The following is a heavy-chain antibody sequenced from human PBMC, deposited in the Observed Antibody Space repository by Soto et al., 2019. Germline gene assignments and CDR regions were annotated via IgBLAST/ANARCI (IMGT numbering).Heavy chain of an antibody. V-gene: IGHV3-23*01. CDR1: GFTFSAYA. Sequence: LRLSCAASGFTFSAYAMSWVRQAPGKGLEWVSVISGSGGATYYADSVKGRFTISRDNSKNTLYLQMNSLRAEDTAVYYCARQEYSTTWYLKDSGQGTLVTVSS. CDR2: ISGSGGAT. J-gene: IGHJ4*02. D-gene: IGHD6-13*01. CDR3: ARQEYSTTWYLKD.